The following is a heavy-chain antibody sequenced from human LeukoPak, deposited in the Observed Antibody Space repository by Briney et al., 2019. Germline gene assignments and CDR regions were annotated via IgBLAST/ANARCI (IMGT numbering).Heavy chain of an antibody. D-gene: IGHD2-21*02. CDR2: IYYSGST. V-gene: IGHV4-59*01. J-gene: IGHJ4*02. CDR3: ARSPAGEVTASFDY. Sequence: SETLSLTCTVSGGSISSYYWSWIRQPPGKGLEWIGYIYYSGSTNYNPSLKSRVTISVDTSKNQFSLKLSSVTAADTAVYYCARSPAGEVTASFDYWGQGTLSPSPQ. CDR1: GGSISSYY.